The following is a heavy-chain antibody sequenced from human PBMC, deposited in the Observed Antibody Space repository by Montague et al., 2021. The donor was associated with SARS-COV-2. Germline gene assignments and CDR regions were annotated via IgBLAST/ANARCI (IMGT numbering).Heavy chain of an antibody. CDR2: IYPSGDT. CDR1: AGSINNYY. V-gene: IGHV4-4*07. D-gene: IGHD3-10*01. J-gene: IGHJ4*02. CDR3: ASSYGSGYYGFDY. Sequence: SETLSLTCTVSAGSINNYYWSWIRQSAGKGLEWIGRIYPSGDTNYNPSLKSRVTVSVDTSKSQFSLNLNSLTVADTAVYYWASSYGSGYYGFDYWGQGIPVTVSS.